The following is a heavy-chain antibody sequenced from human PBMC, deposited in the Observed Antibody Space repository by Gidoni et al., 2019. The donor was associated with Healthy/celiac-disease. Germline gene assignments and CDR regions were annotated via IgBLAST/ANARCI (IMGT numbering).Heavy chain of an antibody. CDR3: ARRARRYCSSTSCYGWFDP. D-gene: IGHD2-2*01. Sequence: QVQLQQWGAGLLKPSETLSLTCAVYGGSFSGYYWSGIRQPPGKGLEWIGEINHSGSTNYNPSLKSRVTISVDTSKNQFSLKLSSVTAADTAVYYCARRARRYCSSTSCYGWFDPWGQGTLVTVSS. CDR1: GGSFSGYY. J-gene: IGHJ5*02. CDR2: INHSGST. V-gene: IGHV4-34*01.